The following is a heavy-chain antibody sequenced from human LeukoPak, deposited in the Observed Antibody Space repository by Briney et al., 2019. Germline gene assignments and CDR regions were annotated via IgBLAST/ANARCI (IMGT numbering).Heavy chain of an antibody. CDR2: ISSIGSTI. V-gene: IGHV3-11*04. CDR1: GFTFSVYY. Sequence: GGSLRLSCAASGFTFSVYYMSWIRQPPGRGLGWVSYISSIGSTIYYADSVKGRFTIPRDNAKNSLHLLMNSLRAEDRALYYCARCQMPYRTNWFDPWGQGTLVTVSS. CDR3: ARCQMPYRTNWFDP. D-gene: IGHD2-2*01. J-gene: IGHJ5*02.